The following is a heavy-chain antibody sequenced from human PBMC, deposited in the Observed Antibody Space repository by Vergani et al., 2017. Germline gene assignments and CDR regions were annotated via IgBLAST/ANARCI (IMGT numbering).Heavy chain of an antibody. V-gene: IGHV3-30*02. CDR1: GFTFSSYG. CDR2: IRYDGSNK. Sequence: QVQLVESGGGVVQPGGSLRLSCAASGFTFSSYGMHWVRQAPGKGREWVAFIRYDGSNKYYADSVKGRFTISRDKSKNTLYLQMNSRRAEDTAVYYCARVPGYCSGGSCLEDYWGQGRLVTVSS. CDR3: ARVPGYCSGGSCLEDY. J-gene: IGHJ4*02. D-gene: IGHD2-15*01.